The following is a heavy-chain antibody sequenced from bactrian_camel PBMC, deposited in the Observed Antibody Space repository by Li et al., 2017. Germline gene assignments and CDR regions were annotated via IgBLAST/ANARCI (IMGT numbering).Heavy chain of an antibody. CDR3: AAEAGWNGYCPKPHDYDH. CDR2: ISWDGYIT. V-gene: IGHV3S40*01. Sequence: VQLVESGGGLVQPGGSLSLSCATSGFLFGDYVMSWVRQAPGKGLEWVSDISWDGYITNYADSVKGRFTCSRDDARNTVYLQMNNLRPEDTAMYYCAAEAGWNGYCPKPHDYDHWGQGTQVTVS. CDR1: GFLFGDYV. J-gene: IGHJ4*01. D-gene: IGHD1*01.